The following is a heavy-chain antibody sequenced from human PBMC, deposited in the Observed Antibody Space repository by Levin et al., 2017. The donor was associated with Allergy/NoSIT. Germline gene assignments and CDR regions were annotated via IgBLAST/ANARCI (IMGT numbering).Heavy chain of an antibody. CDR3: ARLGYFDY. Sequence: SETLSLTCTVSGGSISSSSYYWGWIRQPPGKGLEWIGSIYYSGSTYYNPSLKSRVTISVDTSKNQFSLKLSSVTAADTAVYYCARLGYFDYWGQGTLVTVSS. J-gene: IGHJ4*02. CDR2: IYYSGST. V-gene: IGHV4-39*01. CDR1: GGSISSSSYY.